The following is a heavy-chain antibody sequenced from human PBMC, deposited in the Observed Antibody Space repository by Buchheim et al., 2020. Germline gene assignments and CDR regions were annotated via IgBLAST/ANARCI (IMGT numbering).Heavy chain of an antibody. D-gene: IGHD6-6*01. V-gene: IGHV3-74*01. J-gene: IGHJ6*03. CDR3: VKGIASRGGPMDV. CDR2: ISCDGSST. Sequence: EVQLVESGGGLVQPGGSLRLSCAGSGFTFSSYWMHWVRQVPGRGLVWVSRISCDGSSTSYADSVKGRFTISRDNAKSTLYLQMNSLRAEDTAVYYCVKGIASRGGPMDVWGKGTT. CDR1: GFTFSSYW.